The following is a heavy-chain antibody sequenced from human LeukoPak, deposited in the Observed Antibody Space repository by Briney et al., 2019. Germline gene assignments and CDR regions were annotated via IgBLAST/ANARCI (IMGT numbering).Heavy chain of an antibody. CDR2: IKQHGSEK. CDR3: ARGAYYYDSSGYYSDY. CDR1: GFTVSSFA. Sequence: PGGSLRLSCAPSGFTVSSFATRCVRHPPGEGLGWVANIKQHGSEKYYVVSVKGRFTISRDNAKNSLYLQMTSLRAEDTAVYYCARGAYYYDSSGYYSDYWGQGTLVTVSS. J-gene: IGHJ4*02. V-gene: IGHV3-7*01. D-gene: IGHD3-22*01.